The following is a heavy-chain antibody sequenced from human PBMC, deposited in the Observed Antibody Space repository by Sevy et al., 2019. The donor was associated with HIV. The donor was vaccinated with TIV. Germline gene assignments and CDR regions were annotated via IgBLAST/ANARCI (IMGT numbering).Heavy chain of an antibody. V-gene: IGHV3-23*01. CDR2: ISPTGGTT. Sequence: GGSLRLSCAASGFTFSSYDMSWVRQAPGKGLEWVSGISPTGGTTHYAECVKGRFIISRDNSKKTLFLQMNSPRAEDTALYYCAEDLEQQLGPDYWGQGTQVTVSS. CDR3: AEDLEQQLGPDY. D-gene: IGHD6-13*01. J-gene: IGHJ4*02. CDR1: GFTFSSYD.